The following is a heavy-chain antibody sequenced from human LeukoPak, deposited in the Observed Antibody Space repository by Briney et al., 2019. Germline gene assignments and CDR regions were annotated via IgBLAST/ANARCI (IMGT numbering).Heavy chain of an antibody. V-gene: IGHV4-30-4*08. J-gene: IGHJ4*02. CDR1: GGSISSGGYY. CDR3: AISPERQSNPYYFDY. Sequence: ASQTLSLTCTVSGGSISSGGYYWSWIRQPPGKGLEWIGYIYYSGNTYYSPSLKSRLTISVDTSKNQFSLKLSSVTAADTAVYYCAISPERQSNPYYFDYWGQGTLVTVSS. CDR2: IYYSGNT. D-gene: IGHD1-1*01.